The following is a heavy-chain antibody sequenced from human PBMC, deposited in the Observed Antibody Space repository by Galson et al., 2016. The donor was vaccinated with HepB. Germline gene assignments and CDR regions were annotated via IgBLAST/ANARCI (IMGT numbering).Heavy chain of an antibody. Sequence: SETLSLTCTVSGGFSNGYNWTWFRQPPEKGLEWIGYVSDTGRGSFNPSLKSRVTMSVATSKRQFSLKLRSVTVGDTAVYYCARDSRGWSDSWGEGTLVTVSS. CDR2: VSDTGRG. J-gene: IGHJ5*01. CDR3: ARDSRGWSDS. CDR1: GGFSNGYN. V-gene: IGHV4-59*01.